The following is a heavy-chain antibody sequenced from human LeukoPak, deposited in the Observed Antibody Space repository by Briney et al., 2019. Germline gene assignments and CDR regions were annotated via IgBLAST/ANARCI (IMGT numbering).Heavy chain of an antibody. CDR2: IYTGGST. V-gene: IGHV4-61*02. CDR1: GGSVRRGSYY. CDR3: ARLRPSDYITSQGLYYMDV. J-gene: IGHJ6*03. Sequence: ASETLSLTCTVSGGSVRRGSYYWSWFRQPAGKELEWIGRIYTGGSTNYNPSLKSRVTISVDTSKSQFSLKLSSVTAADTAVYYCARLRPSDYITSQGLYYMDVWGKGTTVTVSS. D-gene: IGHD4/OR15-4a*01.